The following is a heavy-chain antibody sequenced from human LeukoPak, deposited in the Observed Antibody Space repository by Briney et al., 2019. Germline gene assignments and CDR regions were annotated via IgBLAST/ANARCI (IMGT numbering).Heavy chain of an antibody. CDR2: MSSTGRS. CDR1: NGAISSDTYF. J-gene: IGHJ5*02. Sequence: NPSETLSLTCTVSNGAISSDTYFWSWIRQPAGKGLQWIGRMSSTGRSDYNPSLKSRVTISVDTSKNQISMKLSSVTAADTAIYYCAKGAGPPWFDPWGQGTLVTVSS. D-gene: IGHD6-19*01. V-gene: IGHV4-61*02. CDR3: AKGAGPPWFDP.